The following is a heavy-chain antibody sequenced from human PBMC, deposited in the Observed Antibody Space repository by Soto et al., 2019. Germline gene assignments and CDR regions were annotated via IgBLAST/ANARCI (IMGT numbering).Heavy chain of an antibody. D-gene: IGHD3-10*01. V-gene: IGHV1-8*01. CDR2: MNPNTGDT. CDR3: ATSHGSGSYPGDY. J-gene: IGHJ4*02. CDR1: GYTFTSYD. Sequence: GASVKVSCKASGYTFTSYDINWVRQATGQGLEWMGWMNPNTGDTGYAQRFQGRVTMTRNTSKSTAYMELSSPRSEDSAMYYCATSHGSGSYPGDYWGQGTLVTVSS.